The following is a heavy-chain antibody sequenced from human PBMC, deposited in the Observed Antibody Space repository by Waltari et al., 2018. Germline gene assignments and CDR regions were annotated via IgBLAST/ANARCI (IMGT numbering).Heavy chain of an antibody. CDR1: GLSFSDYA. V-gene: IGHV3-23*01. Sequence: EVQLTESGGGLVQPGGSLRLSCAASGLSFSDYAMAWVRQAPGEGLEWGSVISGSGGPTYYADSVKGRFTISRDDSKNTLYLQMNSLRVEDTAVYYCAKDTPPSTYSLGYFDCWGQGTLVTVSS. D-gene: IGHD4-4*01. J-gene: IGHJ4*02. CDR2: ISGSGGPT. CDR3: AKDTPPSTYSLGYFDC.